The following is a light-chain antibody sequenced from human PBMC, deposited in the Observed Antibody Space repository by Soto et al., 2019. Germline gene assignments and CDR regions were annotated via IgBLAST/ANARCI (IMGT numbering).Light chain of an antibody. V-gene: IGLV3-21*02. J-gene: IGLJ7*01. Sequence: SYALAQPPSVSVAPGQTARITCGGYKIGSKSVQWYHQKPGQAPVKVVPERFSGSKSGNTATLTISRVEDGDDADYYCQVWDGESDHVVFGGGTQLNVL. CDR1: KIGSKS. CDR3: QVWDGESDHVV.